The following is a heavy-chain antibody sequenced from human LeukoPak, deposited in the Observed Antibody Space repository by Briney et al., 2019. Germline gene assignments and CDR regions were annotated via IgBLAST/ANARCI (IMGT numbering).Heavy chain of an antibody. D-gene: IGHD1-26*01. CDR2: IKSKTDGGTT. Sequence: EGSLRLSCAASGFTFSNAWMSWVRQAPGKGLEWVGRIKSKTDGGTTDYAAPVKGRFTISRDDSKNTLYLQMNSLKTEDTAVYYCTTDIVGATIDYYYYMDVWGKGTTVTISS. J-gene: IGHJ6*03. CDR1: GFTFSNAW. CDR3: TTDIVGATIDYYYYMDV. V-gene: IGHV3-15*01.